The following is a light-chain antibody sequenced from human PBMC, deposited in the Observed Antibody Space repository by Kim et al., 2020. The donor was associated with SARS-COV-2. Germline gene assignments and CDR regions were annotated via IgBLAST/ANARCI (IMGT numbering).Light chain of an antibody. V-gene: IGLV3-19*01. CDR3: KSRGTGGGFHWV. Sequence: SSELTQDPVVSVALGQTVRITCQGDSLRNYYASWYQQKPGQAPILVFYGKDNRPSGIPDRFSGSSSGNTAALTITGAQAEDEADYYCKSRGTGGGFHWVFGGGTQLTVL. CDR1: SLRNYY. J-gene: IGLJ3*02. CDR2: GKD.